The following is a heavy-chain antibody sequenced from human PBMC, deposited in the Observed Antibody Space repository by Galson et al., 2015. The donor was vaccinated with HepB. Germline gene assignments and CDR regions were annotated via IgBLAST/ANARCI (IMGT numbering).Heavy chain of an antibody. D-gene: IGHD1-26*01. Sequence: SLRLSCAASGFTVSSSYMNWVRQAPGKGLEWVSVIHSGGDTYYADSVKGRSTITRDNSKNTAYLQMTGLGVEDTAVYYCTGGWVGATRFAYWGQGTRGSVSS. CDR2: IHSGGDT. CDR1: GFTVSSSY. J-gene: IGHJ4*02. V-gene: IGHV3-53*01. CDR3: TGGWVGATRFAY.